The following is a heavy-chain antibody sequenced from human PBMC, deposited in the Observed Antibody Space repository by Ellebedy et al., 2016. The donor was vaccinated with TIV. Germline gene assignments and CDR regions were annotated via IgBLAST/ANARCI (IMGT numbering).Heavy chain of an antibody. D-gene: IGHD6-13*01. Sequence: SETLSLTCTVSGGSISSYYWSWIRQPPGKGLEWIGYIYYSGSTNYNPSLKSRVTISVDTSKNQFSLKLSSVTAADTAVYYCARPRRMSIAAAGYNWFDPWGQGTLVTVSS. CDR2: IYYSGST. J-gene: IGHJ5*02. V-gene: IGHV4-59*12. CDR3: ARPRRMSIAAAGYNWFDP. CDR1: GGSISSYY.